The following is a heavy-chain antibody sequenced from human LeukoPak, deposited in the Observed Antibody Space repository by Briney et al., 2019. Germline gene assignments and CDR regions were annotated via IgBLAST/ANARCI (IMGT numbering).Heavy chain of an antibody. Sequence: GGSLRLSCAASGFTFSSYAMSWVRQAPGKGLEWVSAISGSGGSTYYADSVKGRFTISRDDAKNSLYLQMNSLRAEDTAVYYCARDLNWETYWGQGTLVSVSS. J-gene: IGHJ4*02. D-gene: IGHD7-27*01. V-gene: IGHV3-23*01. CDR3: ARDLNWETY. CDR2: ISGSGGST. CDR1: GFTFSSYA.